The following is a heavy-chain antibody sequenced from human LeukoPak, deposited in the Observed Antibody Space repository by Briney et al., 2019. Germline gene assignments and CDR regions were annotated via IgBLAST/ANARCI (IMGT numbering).Heavy chain of an antibody. V-gene: IGHV1-69*13. CDR3: AREGVDSSGYYSLYYFDY. D-gene: IGHD3-22*01. CDR1: GGTFSSYA. Sequence: GASVKVSCKASGGTFSSYAISWVRQAPGQGLEWMGGIIPIFGTANYAQKFQGRVTITADESTSTAYMELSSLRSEDTAVYYCAREGVDSSGYYSLYYFDYGGQGTLVTVSS. CDR2: IIPIFGTA. J-gene: IGHJ4*02.